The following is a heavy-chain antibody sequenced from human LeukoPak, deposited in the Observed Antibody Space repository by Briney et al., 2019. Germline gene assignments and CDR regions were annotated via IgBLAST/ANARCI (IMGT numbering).Heavy chain of an antibody. CDR3: ARVSGVVPATPMDV. CDR1: GFTFSSYA. D-gene: IGHD2-2*01. Sequence: GGSLRLSCAASGFTFSSYAMHWVRQAPGKGLEWVAVISYDGSNKYYADSVKGRFTISRDNSKNTLYLQMNSLRAEDTAVYYCARVSGVVPATPMDVWGQGTTVTVSS. J-gene: IGHJ6*02. CDR2: ISYDGSNK. V-gene: IGHV3-30-3*01.